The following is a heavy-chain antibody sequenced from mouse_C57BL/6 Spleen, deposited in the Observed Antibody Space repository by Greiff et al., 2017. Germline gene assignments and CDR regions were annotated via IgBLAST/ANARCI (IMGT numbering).Heavy chain of an antibody. J-gene: IGHJ3*01. D-gene: IGHD2-3*01. Sequence: DVMLVESGPGMVKPSQSLSLTCTVTGYSITSGYDWHWIRHFPGNKLEWMGYISYSGSTNYNPSLKSRISITHDTSKNHFFLKLNSVTTEDTATYYCAREGDGYYFAYWGQGTLVTVSA. CDR1: GYSITSGYD. V-gene: IGHV3-1*01. CDR2: ISYSGST. CDR3: AREGDGYYFAY.